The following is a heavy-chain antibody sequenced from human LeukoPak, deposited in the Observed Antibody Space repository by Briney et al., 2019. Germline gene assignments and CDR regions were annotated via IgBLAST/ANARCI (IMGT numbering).Heavy chain of an antibody. Sequence: GGSLRLSCAASGFTFSTYDMHWARQATGKGLEWVSGIGPAGDTYYPGSVKGRFTISRENAKNSLYLQMNSLRAGDTAVYYCARGDGSCWPLQYWGQGTLGSVAS. V-gene: IGHV3-13*04. CDR3: ARGDGSCWPLQY. J-gene: IGHJ4*02. CDR1: GFTFSTYD. CDR2: IGPAGDT. D-gene: IGHD6-19*01.